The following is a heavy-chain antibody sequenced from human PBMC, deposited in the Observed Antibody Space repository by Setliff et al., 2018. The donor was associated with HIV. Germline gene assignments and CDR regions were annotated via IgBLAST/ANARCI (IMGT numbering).Heavy chain of an antibody. CDR3: VRDDSNGPNSLDP. J-gene: IGHJ5*02. CDR2: ITPSSTET. CDR1: GFTFSSHV. Sequence: LRLSCAASGFTFSSHVMTWVRQAPGKGLEWVSVITPSSTETYYADSVKGRFTISRDNSKDTLYLDLNSLRSEDTAVYYCVRDDSNGPNSLDPWGQGTLVTVSS. V-gene: IGHV3-23*01. D-gene: IGHD2-8*01.